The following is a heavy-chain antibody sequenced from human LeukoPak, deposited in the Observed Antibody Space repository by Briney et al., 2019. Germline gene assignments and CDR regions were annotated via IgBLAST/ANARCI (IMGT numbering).Heavy chain of an antibody. V-gene: IGHV1-8*03. CDR1: GYTFTSYD. J-gene: IGHJ1*01. D-gene: IGHD6-6*01. CDR3: ARNGREARHFQH. CDR2: MNPNSGNT. Sequence: ASVKVSCKASGYTFTSYDINWVRQATGQGLEWMGWMNPNSGNTGYAQKFQGRATITRNTSISTAYMELSSLRSEDTAMYYCARNGREARHFQHWGQGTLVTVSS.